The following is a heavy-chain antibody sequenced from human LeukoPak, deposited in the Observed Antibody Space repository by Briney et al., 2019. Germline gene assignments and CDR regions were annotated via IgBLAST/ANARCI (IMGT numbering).Heavy chain of an antibody. CDR2: FDPEDGET. CDR3: ATVPGVQLLDGY. J-gene: IGHJ4*02. V-gene: IGHV1-24*01. Sequence: ASVKVSCTVSGYTLTELSMHWVRQAPGKGLEWMGGFDPEDGETIYAQKFQGRVTMTEDTSTDTAYMELSSLRSEDTAVYYCATVPGVQLLDGYWGQGTLVTVSS. D-gene: IGHD2-2*01. CDR1: GYTLTELS.